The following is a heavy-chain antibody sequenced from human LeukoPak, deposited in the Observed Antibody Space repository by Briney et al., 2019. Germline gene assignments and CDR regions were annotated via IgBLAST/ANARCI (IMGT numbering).Heavy chain of an antibody. V-gene: IGHV3-23*01. J-gene: IGHJ6*02. CDR1: GFTFSSYA. CDR2: IRSIGGST. Sequence: GGSLRLSCAASGFTFSSYAMSWVRQAPGKGLEWVSAIRSIGGSTYYADSVKGRFTISRDNSKNTLYLQMNSLRVEDAAIYYRARETSTGDDYGMDVWGQGTTVTVSS. CDR3: ARETSTGDDYGMDV.